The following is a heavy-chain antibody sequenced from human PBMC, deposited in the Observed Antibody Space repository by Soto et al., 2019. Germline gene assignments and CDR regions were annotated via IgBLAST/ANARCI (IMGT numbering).Heavy chain of an antibody. V-gene: IGHV1-2*04. Sequence: ASVKVSCKASGYTFTSYGISWVRQAPGQGLEWMGWINPNSGGTNYAQKFQGWVTMTRDTSISTAYMELSRLRSDDTAVYYCARDFSGDYAFDYWGQGTLVTVSS. J-gene: IGHJ4*02. CDR3: ARDFSGDYAFDY. CDR2: INPNSGGT. D-gene: IGHD4-17*01. CDR1: GYTFTSYG.